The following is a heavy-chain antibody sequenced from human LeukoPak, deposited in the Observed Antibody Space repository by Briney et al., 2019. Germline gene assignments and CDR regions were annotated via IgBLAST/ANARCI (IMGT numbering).Heavy chain of an antibody. CDR1: GFTFSDYT. J-gene: IGHJ4*02. CDR2: ISSYGDNT. D-gene: IGHD4-23*01. CDR3: ARATSSYGGNSDF. Sequence: RGGSLRLSCVASGFTFSDYTMHWVRQAPGKGLEYVSAISSYGDNTYYANSVKGRFTISRDNSKNTLYLQMGSLGADDMAVYYCARATSSYGGNSDFWGQGTVVTVSS. V-gene: IGHV3-64*01.